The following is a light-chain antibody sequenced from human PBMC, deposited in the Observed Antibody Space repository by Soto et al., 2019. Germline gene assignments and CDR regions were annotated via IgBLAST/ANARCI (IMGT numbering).Light chain of an antibody. J-gene: IGKJ3*01. CDR1: QSVLYNSNNKNF. CDR3: QQYYDTPLFT. V-gene: IGKV4-1*01. CDR2: WAS. Sequence: DIVMTQSPDSLAVSLGERATINCKSSQSVLYNSNNKNFLAWYQQKPGQPPKLLIYWASTRESGVPDRFSGSGSGTDFTLNISSLQAEDVAVYYCQQYYDTPLFTFGPGTRVD.